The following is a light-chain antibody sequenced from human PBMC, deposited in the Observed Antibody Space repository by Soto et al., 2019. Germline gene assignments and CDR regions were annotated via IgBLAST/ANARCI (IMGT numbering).Light chain of an antibody. J-gene: IGKJ1*01. V-gene: IGKV1-5*01. Sequence: DIQMTQSPSTLSASVGDRVTITFRASQSIRNWLAWYQQKPGKVPKLLIYDASSLASGVPSRFSGSGSGTDFTLTISCLQSEDFATYYCQQYYSYPRTFGQGTKVDIK. CDR1: QSIRNW. CDR3: QQYYSYPRT. CDR2: DAS.